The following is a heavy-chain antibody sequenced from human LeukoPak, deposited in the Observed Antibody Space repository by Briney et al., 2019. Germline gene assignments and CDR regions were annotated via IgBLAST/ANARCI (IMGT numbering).Heavy chain of an antibody. D-gene: IGHD3/OR15-3a*01. CDR1: GYTFISYA. V-gene: IGHV1-18*01. CDR3: ARDSGLGLFGV. J-gene: IGHJ3*01. Sequence: ASVTVSCKTSGYTFISYAISWVRQAPGHGLEWMGWISTFKGDTKYAQKFQDRVTKTTDTSTSTAHLELRSLTSEDTAIYYCARDSGLGLFGVWGQGTVVTVSS. CDR2: ISTFKGDT.